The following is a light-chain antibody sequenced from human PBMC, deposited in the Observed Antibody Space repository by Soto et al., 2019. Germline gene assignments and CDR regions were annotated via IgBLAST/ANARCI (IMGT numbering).Light chain of an antibody. CDR3: SSYGGFNNVL. CDR1: KNDIGVYDF. V-gene: IGLV2-8*01. J-gene: IGLJ2*01. CDR2: HVS. Sequence: QSALTQPPSASGSPGQSVTISCTGTKNDIGVYDFVSWYQQHPGKAPKLLIHHVSRRPSGVPARFSGSKSGNTASLTVSGLQTEDEADYYCSSYGGFNNVLFGGGTKLTVL.